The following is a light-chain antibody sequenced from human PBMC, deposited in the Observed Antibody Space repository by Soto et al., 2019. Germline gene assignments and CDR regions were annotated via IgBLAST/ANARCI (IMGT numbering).Light chain of an antibody. J-gene: IGLJ2*01. CDR1: RSDVGGYNY. CDR3: FSYVGTYTVV. CDR2: DVA. V-gene: IGLV2-11*01. Sequence: QSALTQPRSVSGSPGQSVTISCTGTRSDVGGYNYVSWYQHLPGKAPKLIIYDVAQRPSGVPHRFSGSKSGNTASLTISGLQAEDEGDYYCFSYVGTYTVVFGGGTKLTVL.